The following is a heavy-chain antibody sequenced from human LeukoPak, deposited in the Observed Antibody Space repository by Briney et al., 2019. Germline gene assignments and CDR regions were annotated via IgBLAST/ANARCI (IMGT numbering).Heavy chain of an antibody. D-gene: IGHD3/OR15-3a*01. J-gene: IGHJ4*02. CDR1: GGSISSSSYY. Sequence: SETLSLTCTVSGGSISSSSYYWGWIRQPPGKGLEWIGSIYYSGSTYYNPSLKSRVTISVDTSKNQFSLKLSSVTAADTAVYYCARGTGNYYGYWGQGTLVTVSS. CDR3: ARGTGNYYGY. V-gene: IGHV4-39*01. CDR2: IYYSGST.